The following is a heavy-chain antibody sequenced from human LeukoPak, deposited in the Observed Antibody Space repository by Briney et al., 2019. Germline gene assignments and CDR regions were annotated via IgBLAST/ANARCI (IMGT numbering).Heavy chain of an antibody. J-gene: IGHJ4*02. CDR1: GFTFSSYS. CDR2: ISSSSSYI. V-gene: IGHV3-21*04. D-gene: IGHD3-16*01. CDR3: AKFIGGVNTPFDY. Sequence: GGSLRLSCAASGFTFSSYSMNWVRQAPGKGLEWVSSISSSSSYIYYADSVKGRFTISRDNSKNTLYLQMNSLRAEDTAVYYCAKFIGGVNTPFDYWGQGTLVTVSS.